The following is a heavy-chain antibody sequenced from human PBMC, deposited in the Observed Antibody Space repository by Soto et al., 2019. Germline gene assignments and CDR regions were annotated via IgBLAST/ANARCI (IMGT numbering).Heavy chain of an antibody. D-gene: IGHD3-10*01. CDR2: IDDTGYYT. V-gene: IGHV3-64D*06. CDR1: GFTLSRCS. J-gene: IGHJ4*02. Sequence: PXXSLRLTCSASGFTLSRCSMHWVPQAPGKGLEYIASIDDTGYYTPYADSVKGRFTIARDNSKDTLYLQMTSLSPDDTAVYYCVKDHGTAMVRGCLASWGQGALVTVSS. CDR3: VKDHGTAMVRGCLAS.